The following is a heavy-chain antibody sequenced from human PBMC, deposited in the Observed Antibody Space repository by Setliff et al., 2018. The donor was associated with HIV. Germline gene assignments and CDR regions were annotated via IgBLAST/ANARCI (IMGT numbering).Heavy chain of an antibody. J-gene: IGHJ4*02. CDR2: IYPTGST. CDR1: GGPINSGGYS. V-gene: IGHV4-30-2*01. Sequence: SETLSLTCAVSGGPINSGGYSWSWIRQPPGKGLEWIGNIYPTGSTYYNPSLKSRLTMSIDRSKNQFSLKLSSVTAPDTAVYYCARIRGSGVDYWGQGTQVTVSS. CDR3: ARIRGSGVDY. D-gene: IGHD3-10*01.